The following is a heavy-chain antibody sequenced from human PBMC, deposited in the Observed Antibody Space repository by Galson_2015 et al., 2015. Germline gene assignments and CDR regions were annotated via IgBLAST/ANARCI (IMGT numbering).Heavy chain of an antibody. J-gene: IGHJ1*01. CDR1: RDSVSSNSAA. V-gene: IGHV6-1*01. D-gene: IGHD1-26*01. Sequence: CAIPRDSVSSNSAAWNWIRQSPSRGLEWLGRTYYRSKWYTDYALSVKSRITINPDTSKNQFSLQLNSVTPEDTAVYYCAGIGSYFRHWGQGTLVTVSS. CDR3: AGIGSYFRH. CDR2: TYYRSKWYT.